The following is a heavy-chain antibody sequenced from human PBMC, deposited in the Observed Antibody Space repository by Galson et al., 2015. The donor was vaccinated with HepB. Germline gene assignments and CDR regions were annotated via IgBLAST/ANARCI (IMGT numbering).Heavy chain of an antibody. D-gene: IGHD6-13*01. V-gene: IGHV3-73*01. J-gene: IGHJ5*02. CDR2: IGSKSDSYAT. CDR3: SRMGVLSGYSST. CDR1: GFPFSGPA. Sequence: SLRLYCAGSGFPFSGPAIHWVRQASGRGLEWVGRIGSKSDSYATAYTASVKGRFTISRDESRNTAYLQMNGLKTEDTAVYYCSRMGVLSGYSSTWGQGTLVTVSS.